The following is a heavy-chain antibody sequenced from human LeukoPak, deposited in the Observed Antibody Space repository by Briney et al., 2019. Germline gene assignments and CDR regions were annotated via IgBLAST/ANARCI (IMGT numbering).Heavy chain of an antibody. D-gene: IGHD3-9*01. CDR1: GFTFSSYS. V-gene: IGHV3-21*01. J-gene: IGHJ4*02. CDR3: ARYRVTGYYSIGTPPFDY. Sequence: AGGSLRLSCAASGFTFSSYSMNWVRQAPGKGLEWVSSISSSSSYIYYADSVKGRFTISRDNAKTSLYLQMNSLRAEDTAVYYCARYRVTGYYSIGTPPFDYWGQGTLVTVSS. CDR2: ISSSSSYI.